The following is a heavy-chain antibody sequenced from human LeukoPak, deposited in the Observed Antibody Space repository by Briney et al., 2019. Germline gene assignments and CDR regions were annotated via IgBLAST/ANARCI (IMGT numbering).Heavy chain of an antibody. J-gene: IGHJ6*02. V-gene: IGHV1-8*01. CDR2: KNPTSGRT. CDR3: ARGPVKTHGMDV. CDR1: GYTITRYD. Sequence: ASVKVSCKASGYTITRYDINWVRQATGQGLEWMGWKNPTSGRTGFAQSFQGRLTMTTDTSTSTAYMELSSLTSEDTAVYYCARGPVKTHGMDVWGQATTVTVSS.